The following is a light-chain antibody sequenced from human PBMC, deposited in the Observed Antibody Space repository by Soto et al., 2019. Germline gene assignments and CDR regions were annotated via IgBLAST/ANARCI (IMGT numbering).Light chain of an antibody. CDR1: SSDVGGYDY. J-gene: IGLJ1*01. V-gene: IGLV2-14*01. CDR3: SSYTSSNTLV. Sequence: QSALTQPASVSGSPGQSITISCTGTSSDVGGYDYVSWYQLHPGKAPKLMVFEVNNRPSGVSYRFSGSKSGNTASLTISGLQAEDEADYYCSSYTSSNTLVFGTGTKLTVL. CDR2: EVN.